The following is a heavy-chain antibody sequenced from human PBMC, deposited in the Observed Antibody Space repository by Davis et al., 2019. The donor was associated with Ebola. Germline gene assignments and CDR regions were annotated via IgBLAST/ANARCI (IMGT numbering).Heavy chain of an antibody. CDR3: ARMYVEYYYDSSGYYSAYYFDY. CDR1: GFSLSPSGMC. CDR2: TDWDDDK. V-gene: IGHV2-70*11. J-gene: IGHJ4*02. Sequence: SGPTLVNPTQTLTLTCTFSGFSLSPSGMCVSWIRQPPGKALDRLARTDWDDDKYYSTSLKTRLTISKDTSKNQVVLTMTNMDPVDTAAYYCARMYVEYYYDSSGYYSAYYFDYWGQGTLVTVSS. D-gene: IGHD3-22*01.